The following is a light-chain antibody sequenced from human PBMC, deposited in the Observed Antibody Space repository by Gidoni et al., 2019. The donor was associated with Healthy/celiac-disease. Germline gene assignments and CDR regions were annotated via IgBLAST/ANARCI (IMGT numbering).Light chain of an antibody. CDR3: QQYNNWPRRA. CDR2: GAS. V-gene: IGKV3-15*01. J-gene: IGKJ2*01. CDR1: QSVSSN. Sequence: EIVMTQSPATLSVSQGERATLSCRASQSVSSNLAWYQQKPGQAPRLLIYGASTRATGIPARFSGSGSGTEFTLTISSLQSEDFAVYYCQQYNNWPRRAFXQXTKLEIK.